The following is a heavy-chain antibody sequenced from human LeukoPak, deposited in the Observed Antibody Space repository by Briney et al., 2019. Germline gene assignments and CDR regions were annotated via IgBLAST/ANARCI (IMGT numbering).Heavy chain of an antibody. Sequence: GGSLRLSCAASGFTFSSYSMNWVRQAPGKGLEWVSSISSSSSYIYYADSVRGRFTISRDNAKNSLYLQMNSLRAEDTAVYYCAKDAPGYCSSTSCLNFDYWGQGTLVTVSS. D-gene: IGHD2-2*01. V-gene: IGHV3-21*01. CDR2: ISSSSSYI. CDR3: AKDAPGYCSSTSCLNFDY. CDR1: GFTFSSYS. J-gene: IGHJ4*02.